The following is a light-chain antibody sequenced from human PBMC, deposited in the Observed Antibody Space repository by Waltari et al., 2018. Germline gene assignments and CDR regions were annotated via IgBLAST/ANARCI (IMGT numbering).Light chain of an antibody. CDR2: DVT. V-gene: IGLV2-14*03. CDR1: NNDVGGYNY. CDR3: SSYTSNSDPYV. J-gene: IGLJ1*01. Sequence: QSALTQPASVPGSPGQSITISCTGTNNDVGGYNYVSWYQQHPGKAPKLMIYDVTNRPSGVSTRFSGSKSGNTASLTISGLQAEDEADYYCSSYTSNSDPYVFGTGTKVTVL.